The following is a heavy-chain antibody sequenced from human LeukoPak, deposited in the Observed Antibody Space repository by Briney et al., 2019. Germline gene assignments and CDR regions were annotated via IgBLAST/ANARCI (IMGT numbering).Heavy chain of an antibody. D-gene: IGHD4-17*01. CDR2: INPNSGDT. J-gene: IGHJ4*02. CDR3: ARVEPDYGDPFFDY. V-gene: IGHV1-2*02. CDR1: GYTFTDYF. Sequence: ASVKVSCQAAGYTFTDYFIHWVRQAPGQGLEWMGWINPNSGDTSYKKKFQGRVTMTRDTSVSTAYMELSRLRSDDTAVYYCARVEPDYGDPFFDYWGQGTLVTVSS.